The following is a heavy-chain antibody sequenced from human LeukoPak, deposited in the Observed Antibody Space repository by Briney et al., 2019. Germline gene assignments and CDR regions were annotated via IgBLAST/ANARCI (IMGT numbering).Heavy chain of an antibody. CDR2: IHYSGST. J-gene: IGHJ4*02. Sequence: SQTLSLTCTVPGGSITSVDYYWGWIRQPPGKGLEWIGYIHYSGSTYSNPSLKSRVFISLDTSKSQFSLKLTSVTAADTAVYYCARDVGYGSNGYYYGRFDDWGQGTLVTVSS. D-gene: IGHD3-10*01. V-gene: IGHV4-30-4*01. CDR1: GGSITSVDYY. CDR3: ARDVGYGSNGYYYGRFDD.